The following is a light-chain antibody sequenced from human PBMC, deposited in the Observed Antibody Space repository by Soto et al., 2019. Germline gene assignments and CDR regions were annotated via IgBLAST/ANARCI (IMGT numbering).Light chain of an antibody. CDR1: QSISTY. CDR2: DAS. J-gene: IGKJ5*01. Sequence: EVVLTQSPATLSLSPGERATLSCRASQSISTYLAWYQQKPGQPPRLLIYDASTRATGIPARFSGSGSRTDFTLTISSLEPEDFAIYYCQQRGMFGQGTRLEIK. V-gene: IGKV3-11*01. CDR3: QQRGM.